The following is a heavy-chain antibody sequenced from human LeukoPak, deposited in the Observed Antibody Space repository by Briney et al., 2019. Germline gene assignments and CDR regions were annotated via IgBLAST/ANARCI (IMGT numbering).Heavy chain of an antibody. D-gene: IGHD3-10*01. CDR1: GGSFSGYY. CDR2: INHSGST. Sequence: PSETLSLTCAVYGGSFSGYYWSWIRQPPGKGLEWIGEINHSGSTNYNPSLKSRVTISVDTSKNQFSLKLSSVTAADTAVYYCARHKARITMVRGVSPWFDPWGQGTLVTVSS. V-gene: IGHV4-34*01. J-gene: IGHJ5*02. CDR3: ARHKARITMVRGVSPWFDP.